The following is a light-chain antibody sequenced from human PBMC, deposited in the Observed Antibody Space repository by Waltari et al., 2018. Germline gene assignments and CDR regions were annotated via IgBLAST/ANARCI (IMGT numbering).Light chain of an antibody. CDR1: SGSPNYK. CDR3: GTDHGSGSDFVVV. V-gene: IGLV9-49*01. Sequence: QPVLTQTPSASASLGASLTLTCTLSSGSPNYKVAWYQQRPGKGPHFLMRVGIGGIVGSKGDGIPDRFSVSGAGLNRYLTIKNIQEEDEGDYDCGTDHGSGSDFVVVFGGGTKVTVL. J-gene: IGLJ2*01. CDR2: VGIGGIVG.